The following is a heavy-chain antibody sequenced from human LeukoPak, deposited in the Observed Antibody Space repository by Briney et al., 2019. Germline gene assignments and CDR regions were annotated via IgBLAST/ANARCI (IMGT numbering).Heavy chain of an antibody. CDR2: ISYDGSNK. D-gene: IGHD3-10*01. CDR3: ARGGSHDY. Sequence: GRSLRLSCAASGFTFSSYAMHWVRQAPGKGLEWVAVISYDGSNKYYADSVKGRFTISRDNAKNSLYLQMNSLRVEDTAVYYCARGGSHDYWGQGTLVTVSS. J-gene: IGHJ4*02. V-gene: IGHV3-30*07. CDR1: GFTFSSYA.